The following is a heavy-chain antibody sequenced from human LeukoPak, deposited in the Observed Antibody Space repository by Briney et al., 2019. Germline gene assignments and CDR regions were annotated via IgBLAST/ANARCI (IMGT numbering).Heavy chain of an antibody. CDR3: AKFEFGF. CDR2: ISSSSSYI. CDR1: GFTLSGYS. J-gene: IGHJ4*02. V-gene: IGHV3-21*04. Sequence: GGSLSLSCAASGFTLSGYSMNWVRQAPGKGLEWVASISSSSSYIYYADSVKGRITISRDNSKNTLYLQMNSLRDEDTAVYYCAKFEFGFWGQGTLVTVSS. D-gene: IGHD3-16*01.